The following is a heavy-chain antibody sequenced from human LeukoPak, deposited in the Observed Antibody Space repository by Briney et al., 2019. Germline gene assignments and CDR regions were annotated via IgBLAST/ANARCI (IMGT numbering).Heavy chain of an antibody. J-gene: IGHJ4*02. CDR3: ARGSRVIDY. V-gene: IGHV3-11*05. D-gene: IGHD2-15*01. CDR1: GFTFSDYY. CDR2: ISSSGSYT. Sequence: GGSLRLSCAASGFTFSDYYMSWIRHAPGKGLEWVSFISSSGSYTMSAGSVKGRFTISRDNAKNSLYLQMNSLRAEDTAIYYCARGSRVIDYWGQGTLVTVSS.